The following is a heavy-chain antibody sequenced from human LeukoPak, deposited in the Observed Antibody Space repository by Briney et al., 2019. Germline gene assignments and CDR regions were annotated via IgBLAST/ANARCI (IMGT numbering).Heavy chain of an antibody. CDR2: ISGSGGIT. J-gene: IGHJ4*02. CDR1: GFTFGSYA. Sequence: GGSLRLSCAASGFTFGSYAIYWVRQAPGKGPEWVSGISGSGGITYFADSVKGRFIISRDNSKSTVYLQINNLRAEDTALYYCAKTRAGNSSGRDPGWPMDYWGQGTLVTVSS. CDR3: AKTRAGNSSGRDPGWPMDY. V-gene: IGHV3-23*01. D-gene: IGHD3-22*01.